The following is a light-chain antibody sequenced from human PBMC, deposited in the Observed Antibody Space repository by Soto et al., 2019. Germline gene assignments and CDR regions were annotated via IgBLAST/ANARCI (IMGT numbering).Light chain of an antibody. J-gene: IGLJ1*01. CDR1: SGDIGGYNY. CDR3: SSYTSRNTLDYV. V-gene: IGLV2-14*01. CDR2: EVS. Sequence: QSVLTQPASVSGSPGQSITISCTGTSGDIGGYNYVSWFQQHPGKAPKLMIFEVSNRPSGVSNRFSGSKSGNTASLTISGLQAEDEADYYCSSYTSRNTLDYVFGTGTKVTVL.